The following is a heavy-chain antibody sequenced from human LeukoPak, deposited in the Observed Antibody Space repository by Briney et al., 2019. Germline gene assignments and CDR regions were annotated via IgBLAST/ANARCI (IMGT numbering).Heavy chain of an antibody. D-gene: IGHD1-26*01. CDR2: ISSSGSTI. Sequence: QPGGSLRLSCAASGFTFSSYEMNWVRQAPGKGLEWVSYISSSGSTIYYADSVKGRFTISRDNTKNSLYLQMNSLRAEDTAVYYCARVIVFRGYMDVWGKGTTVTVSS. CDR1: GFTFSSYE. J-gene: IGHJ6*03. CDR3: ARVIVFRGYMDV. V-gene: IGHV3-48*03.